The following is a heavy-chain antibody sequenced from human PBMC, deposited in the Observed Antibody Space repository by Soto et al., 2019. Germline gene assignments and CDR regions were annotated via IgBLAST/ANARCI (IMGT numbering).Heavy chain of an antibody. CDR2: ISSSSSTI. D-gene: IGHD4-17*01. J-gene: IGHJ4*02. CDR3: ARFHYGDSPG. CDR1: GFTFGSYS. V-gene: IGHV3-48*02. Sequence: EVQLVESGGGLVQPGGSLRLSCAASGFTFGSYSMNWVRQAPGKGLEWVSYISSSSSTIYYADYVKGRFTISRDNAKNSLYLQMHSLRDEDTAVYYCARFHYGDSPGWGQGTLVIVSS.